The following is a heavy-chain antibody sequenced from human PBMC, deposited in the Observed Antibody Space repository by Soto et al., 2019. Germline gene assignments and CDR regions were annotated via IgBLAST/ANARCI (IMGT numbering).Heavy chain of an antibody. CDR1: GFTFSSYD. CDR3: VRAGGAGATWSWFNT. D-gene: IGHD1-26*01. CDR2: VGPAGDT. J-gene: IGHJ5*02. V-gene: IGHV3-13*01. Sequence: EVQLVESGGGFVQPGGSLRLSCAASGFTFSSYDMHWVRQVIGKGLEWVAAVGPAGDTHYADSVKGRFIISRENVKNSMFLQMNSLRADGTAVYYCVRAGGAGATWSWFNTWGQGSLVTVSS.